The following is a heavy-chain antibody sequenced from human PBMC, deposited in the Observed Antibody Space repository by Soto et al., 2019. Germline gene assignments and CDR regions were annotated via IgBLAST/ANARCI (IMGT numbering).Heavy chain of an antibody. D-gene: IGHD5-18*01. V-gene: IGHV1-69*13. CDR2: IVPIYITT. CDR1: EATFSNSG. J-gene: IGHJ6*02. Sequence: SVKVSYNSTEATFSNSGISLVRQAPGQGLEWMGGIVPIYITTTYAQKFQVRVRVTADESTSTVYMELRGLRYDDTAVYYCARGYSYAPVDFYHGMDVWGQGTEVTVSS. CDR3: ARGYSYAPVDFYHGMDV.